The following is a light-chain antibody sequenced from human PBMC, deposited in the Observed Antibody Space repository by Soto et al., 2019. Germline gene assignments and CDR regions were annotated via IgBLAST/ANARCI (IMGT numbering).Light chain of an antibody. CDR1: QSVHSN. CDR3: QQYNKWPLT. CDR2: GAS. J-gene: IGKJ4*01. V-gene: IGKV3-15*01. Sequence: EIVMTQSPATLSLSPGETATLSCRASQSVHSNLAWFQQHPGQAPRLLIYGASSRATGIPVRFSGSGSGTEFTLTISSLQPEDFAVYYCQQYNKWPLTFGGGTKVEFK.